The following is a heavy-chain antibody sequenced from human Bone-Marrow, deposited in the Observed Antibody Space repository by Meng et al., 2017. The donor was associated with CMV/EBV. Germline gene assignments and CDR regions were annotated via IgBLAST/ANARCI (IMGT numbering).Heavy chain of an antibody. Sequence: ASVKVSCKASGYTFIDYYMHWVRQAPGQGLEWMGWINPNSGGTDYAQKFQGRVTLTRDTSMNTAYMELSSLRSDDTAVFYCARMPIAARPSWGQGTLVTVSS. CDR2: INPNSGGT. D-gene: IGHD6-6*01. V-gene: IGHV1-2*02. CDR3: ARMPIAARPS. CDR1: GYTFIDYY. J-gene: IGHJ1*01.